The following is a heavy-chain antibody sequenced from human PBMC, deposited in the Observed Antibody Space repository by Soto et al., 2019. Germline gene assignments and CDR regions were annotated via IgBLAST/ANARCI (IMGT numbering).Heavy chain of an antibody. D-gene: IGHD3-9*01. V-gene: IGHV4-59*01. CDR2: IYYSGST. CDR1: GGSISSYY. CDR3: ARKNTYYDILTGPHNWFDP. J-gene: IGHJ5*02. Sequence: PSETLSLTCTVSGGSISSYYWSWIRQPPGRGLEWIGYIYYSGSTNYNPSLKSRVTISVDTSKNQFSLKLSSVAAADTAVYYCARKNTYYDILTGPHNWFDPWGQGTLVTVSS.